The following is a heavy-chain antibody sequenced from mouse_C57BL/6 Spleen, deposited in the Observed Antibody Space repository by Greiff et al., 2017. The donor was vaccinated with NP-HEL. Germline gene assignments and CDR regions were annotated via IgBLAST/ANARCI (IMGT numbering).Heavy chain of an antibody. J-gene: IGHJ2*01. CDR1: GYAFSSSW. Sequence: VQLQESGPELVKPGASVKISCKASGYAFSSSWMNWVKQRPGKGLEWIGRIYPGDGDTNYNGKFKGKATLTADKYSSKAYMQLSSLTSEDSAVYFCAREGYYDYDEENFDYWGQGTTLTVSS. CDR3: AREGYYDYDEENFDY. CDR2: IYPGDGDT. V-gene: IGHV1-82*01. D-gene: IGHD2-4*01.